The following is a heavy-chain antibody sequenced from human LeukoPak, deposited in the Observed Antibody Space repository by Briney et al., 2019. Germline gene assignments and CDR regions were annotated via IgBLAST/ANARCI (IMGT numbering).Heavy chain of an antibody. Sequence: GGSLRLSCAASGFTFSSYWMSWVRQAPGKGLEWVANIKQDVSEKYYVDSVKGRFTISRDNAKNPLYLQMNSLRAEDTAVYYCARDASSGSYDYWGQGTLVTVSS. J-gene: IGHJ4*02. CDR2: IKQDVSEK. CDR3: ARDASSGSYDY. CDR1: GFTFSSYW. D-gene: IGHD1-26*01. V-gene: IGHV3-7*01.